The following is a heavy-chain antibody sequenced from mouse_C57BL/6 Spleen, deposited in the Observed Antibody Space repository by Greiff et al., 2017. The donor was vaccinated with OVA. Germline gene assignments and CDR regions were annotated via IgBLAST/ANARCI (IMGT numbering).Heavy chain of an antibody. V-gene: IGHV10-1*01. Sequence: EVKLQESGGGLVQPKGSLKLSCAASGFSFNTYAMNWVRQAPGKGLEWVARIRSKSNNYATYYADSVKDRFTISRDDSESMLYLQMNNLKTEDTAMYYCVSAPGNAMDYWGQGTSVTVSS. CDR1: GFSFNTYA. CDR3: VSAPGNAMDY. CDR2: IRSKSNNYAT. J-gene: IGHJ4*01.